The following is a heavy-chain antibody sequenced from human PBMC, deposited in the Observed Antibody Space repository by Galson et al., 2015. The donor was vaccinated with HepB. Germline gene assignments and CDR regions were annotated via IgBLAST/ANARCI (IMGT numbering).Heavy chain of an antibody. V-gene: IGHV3-9*01. CDR1: GFTFDDYA. CDR3: AKDNVRYCSGGSCYFNY. CDR2: ISWTGGSI. D-gene: IGHD2-15*01. J-gene: IGHJ4*02. Sequence: SLRLSCAASGFTFDDYAMHWVRQAPGKGLEWVSGISWTGGSIGYADSVKGRFTISRDNAKNSLYLQMNSLRAEDTALYYCAKDNVRYCSGGSCYFNYWGQGTLGTVSS.